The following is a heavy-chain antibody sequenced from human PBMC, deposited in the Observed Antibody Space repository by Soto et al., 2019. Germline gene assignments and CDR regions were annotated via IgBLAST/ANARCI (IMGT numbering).Heavy chain of an antibody. V-gene: IGHV4-39*01. Sequence: ASETLSLTCTATGDSITSTDYYWGWIRQPPGKGLEWVASIYYSGSTYHNPSLKSRVTISVDTSKNQFSLKVTSVTAADTAVYYCARHWRTGYSTVFGVVMGWTDPWGQGTLVTVYS. CDR3: ARHWRTGYSTVFGVVMGWTDP. CDR1: GDSITSTDYY. D-gene: IGHD3-3*01. J-gene: IGHJ5*02. CDR2: IYYSGST.